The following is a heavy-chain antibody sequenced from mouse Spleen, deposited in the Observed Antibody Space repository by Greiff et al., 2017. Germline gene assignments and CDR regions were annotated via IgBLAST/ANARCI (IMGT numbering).Heavy chain of an antibody. CDR1: GYSFTGYY. Sequence: VQLQQSGPELVKPGASVKISCKASGYSFTGYYMNWVKQSPEKSLEWIGEINPSTGGTTYNQKFKAKATLTVDKSSSTAYMQLKSLTSEDSAVYYCARSTMITTRAWFAYWGQGTLVTVSA. J-gene: IGHJ3*01. CDR3: ARSTMITTRAWFAY. CDR2: INPSTGGT. D-gene: IGHD2-4*01. V-gene: IGHV1-42*01.